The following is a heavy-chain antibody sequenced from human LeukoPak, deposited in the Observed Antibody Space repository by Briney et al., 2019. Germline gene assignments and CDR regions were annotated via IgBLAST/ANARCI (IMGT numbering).Heavy chain of an antibody. Sequence: PGGSLRLSCAASGFTFSSYSMNWVRQPPGKGLEWIGEMNHSGTTNYNPSLKSRVSISVDTSKNQFSLKLTSVTAADTALYYCARHARTYYDLLTGPYGGDFDSWGQGILVTVSS. CDR2: MNHSGTT. D-gene: IGHD3-9*01. CDR3: ARHARTYYDLLTGPYGGDFDS. CDR1: GFTFSSYS. V-gene: IGHV4-34*01. J-gene: IGHJ4*02.